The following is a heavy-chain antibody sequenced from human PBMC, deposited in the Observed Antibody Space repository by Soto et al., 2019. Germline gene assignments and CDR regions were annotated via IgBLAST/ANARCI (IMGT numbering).Heavy chain of an antibody. V-gene: IGHV5-51*01. CDR3: ARGGHYGYYYDSSGYYAPDY. CDR2: IYPGDSDT. J-gene: IGHJ4*02. Sequence: GESLKISCKGSGYSFTSYWIGWVRQMPGKGLEWMGIIYPGDSDTRYSPSFQGQVTISADKSISTAYLQWSSLKASDTAMYYCARGGHYGYYYDSSGYYAPDYWGQGTLVTVSS. D-gene: IGHD3-22*01. CDR1: GYSFTSYW.